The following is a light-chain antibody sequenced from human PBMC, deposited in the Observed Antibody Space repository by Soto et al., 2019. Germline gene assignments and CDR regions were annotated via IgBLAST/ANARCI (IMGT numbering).Light chain of an antibody. J-gene: IGLJ3*02. CDR1: SSDVGGYNY. CDR2: DVS. Sequence: QSALTQPASVSGSPGQSITISCTGTSSDVGGYNYVSWYQQHPGKAPKLMIYDVSNRPSGVSNRLSGSKSGNTVSLTISGLQAEDEADYYCSSYTSSNTLVFGGGTKVTVL. V-gene: IGLV2-14*01. CDR3: SSYTSSNTLV.